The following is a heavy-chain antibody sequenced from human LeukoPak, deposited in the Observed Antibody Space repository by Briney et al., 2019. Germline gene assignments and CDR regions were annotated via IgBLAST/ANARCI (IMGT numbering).Heavy chain of an antibody. Sequence: PGGSLRLSCAASGFTFSSYEMNWVRQAPGKGLEWVSYISSSGSTIYYADSVKGRFTISRDNDKNSLYLQMNSLRAEDTAVYYCARREISSGWYVGAFDIWGQGTMVTVSS. CDR1: GFTFSSYE. V-gene: IGHV3-48*03. D-gene: IGHD6-19*01. CDR3: ARREISSGWYVGAFDI. CDR2: ISSSGSTI. J-gene: IGHJ3*02.